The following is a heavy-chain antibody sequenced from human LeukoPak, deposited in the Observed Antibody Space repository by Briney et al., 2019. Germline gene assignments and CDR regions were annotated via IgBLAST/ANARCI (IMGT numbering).Heavy chain of an antibody. J-gene: IGHJ4*02. CDR1: GFTFDDYA. CDR2: ISWNSGSI. Sequence: PGGSLRLSCAASGFTFDDYAMHWVRQAPGKGLEWGSGISWNSGSIGYADSVKGRFTISRDNAKNSLYLQMNSLRAEDTALYYCAKDMAGGIAVAGTGFDYWGQGTLVTVSS. V-gene: IGHV3-9*01. D-gene: IGHD6-19*01. CDR3: AKDMAGGIAVAGTGFDY.